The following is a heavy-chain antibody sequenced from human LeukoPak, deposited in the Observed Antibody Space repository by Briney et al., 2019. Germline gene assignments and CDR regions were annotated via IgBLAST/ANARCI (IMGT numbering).Heavy chain of an antibody. D-gene: IGHD3-10*01. V-gene: IGHV4-38-2*01. CDR2: IYHIGST. CDR3: ARAGWIITSGIDY. CDR1: GYSISRGYY. Sequence: SSKTLSLTCGVSGYSISRGYYWAWIRQPPGKGLEWIGTIYHIGSTYYTPSLGSRVTISVDTSKNEFSLNLKSVTAADTAVYYCARAGWIITSGIDYWGQGALVTVSS. J-gene: IGHJ4*02.